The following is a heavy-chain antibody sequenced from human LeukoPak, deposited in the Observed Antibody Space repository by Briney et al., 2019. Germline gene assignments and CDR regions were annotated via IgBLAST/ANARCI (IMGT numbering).Heavy chain of an antibody. D-gene: IGHD5-18*01. V-gene: IGHV4-31*03. CDR1: GGSISTGGYY. Sequence: PSETLSLTCTVSGGSISTGGYYWTWIRQHPGKGLEWIGYIYNSGTTYYNPSLESRVTIPGDTSKNQFSLKLSSVTAADTAVYYCARTAGWSYGFDYWGQGTLVTVSS. CDR2: IYNSGTT. CDR3: ARTAGWSYGFDY. J-gene: IGHJ4*02.